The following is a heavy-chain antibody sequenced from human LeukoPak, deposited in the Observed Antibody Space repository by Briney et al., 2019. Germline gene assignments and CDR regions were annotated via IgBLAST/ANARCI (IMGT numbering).Heavy chain of an antibody. Sequence: GGSLRLSCAASGFTFSSYDMHWVRQATGKGPEWVSAIGTAGDTYYPGSVKGRFTISRENAKNSLYLQMNSLRAGDTAVYYCARGLTMVRGVMDVWGQGTTVTVSS. J-gene: IGHJ6*02. CDR1: GFTFSSYD. V-gene: IGHV3-13*01. D-gene: IGHD3-10*01. CDR2: IGTAGDT. CDR3: ARGLTMVRGVMDV.